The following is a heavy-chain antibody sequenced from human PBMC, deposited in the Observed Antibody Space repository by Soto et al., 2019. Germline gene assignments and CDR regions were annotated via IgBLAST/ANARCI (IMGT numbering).Heavy chain of an antibody. CDR2: ISGSGGST. J-gene: IGHJ5*02. V-gene: IGHV3-23*01. Sequence: EVQLLESGGGLVQPGGSLRLSCAASGFTFSSYAMSCVRQAPGKGLEWVSAISGSGGSTYYADSVKGRFTISRDNSKNTLYLQMNSLRAEDTAVYYCASSLYEVYNWFDPWGQGTLVTVSS. CDR1: GFTFSSYA. D-gene: IGHD3-3*01. CDR3: ASSLYEVYNWFDP.